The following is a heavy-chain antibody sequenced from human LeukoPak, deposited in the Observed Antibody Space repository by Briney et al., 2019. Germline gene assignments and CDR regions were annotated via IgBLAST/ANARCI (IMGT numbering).Heavy chain of an antibody. V-gene: IGHV3-23*01. J-gene: IGHJ4*02. CDR1: GFIFSHYA. D-gene: IGHD6-19*01. CDR3: AKERAASASGFFDF. CDR2: ISGSGDST. Sequence: PGGSLRLSCSASGFIFSHYAVNWVRQSPGKGLEWVSGISGSGDSTYYADSVKGRFTISRDNSQNTVYLQMNSLRVDDAAVYYCAKERAASASGFFDFWGQGTLVTVSS.